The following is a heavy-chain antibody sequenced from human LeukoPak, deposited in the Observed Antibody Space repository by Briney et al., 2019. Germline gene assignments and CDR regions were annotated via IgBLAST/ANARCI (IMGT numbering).Heavy chain of an antibody. CDR2: IYYSGST. V-gene: IGHV4-59*01. CDR1: GGSISSYY. D-gene: IGHD6-13*01. Sequence: PSETLSLTCTVSGGSISSYYWSWIRRPPGKGLEWIGYIYYSGSTNYNPSLKSRVTISVDTSKNQFSLKLSSVTAADTAVYYCARDPIAAAGQRVSHYYYGMDVWGQGTAVTVSS. CDR3: ARDPIAAAGQRVSHYYYGMDV. J-gene: IGHJ6*02.